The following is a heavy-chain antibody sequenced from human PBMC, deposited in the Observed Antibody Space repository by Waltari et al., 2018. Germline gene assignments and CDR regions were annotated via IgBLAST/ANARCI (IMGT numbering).Heavy chain of an antibody. CDR1: GYAVNSGFY. CDR3: SRQVLGYCTSAACRRLES. CDR2: VYHDGTT. D-gene: IGHD2-2*03. Sequence: QVQLLESGPGLVKSSETLSLTCDVSGYAVNSGFYWGWIRQAPGEGLEWVATVYHDGTTFYNPYLKSRLSVSMDTSKNQISLTLKSVTAADTAVYHCSRQVLGYCTSAACRRLESWGQGTLVTVSS. J-gene: IGHJ4*02. V-gene: IGHV4-38-2*01.